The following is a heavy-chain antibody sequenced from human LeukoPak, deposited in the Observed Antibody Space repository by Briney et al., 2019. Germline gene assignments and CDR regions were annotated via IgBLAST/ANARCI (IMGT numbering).Heavy chain of an antibody. CDR3: AKTRSYYYYMDV. Sequence: ASVKVSCNASGYTFTTYGISWVRQAPGHWLDWMGWISVYNGNTNYAQKFQGRVTMTTDTFPSTVYMELRSLRSDDTAVYYCAKTRSYYYYMDVWGKGTTVTVSS. J-gene: IGHJ6*03. CDR1: GYTFTTYG. CDR2: ISVYNGNT. V-gene: IGHV1-18*01.